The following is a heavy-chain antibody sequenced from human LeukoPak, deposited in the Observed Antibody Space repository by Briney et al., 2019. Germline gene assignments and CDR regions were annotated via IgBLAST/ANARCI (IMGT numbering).Heavy chain of an antibody. CDR3: AKGDPYGSGSYPVDY. D-gene: IGHD3-10*01. Sequence: GGSLRLSCAASGSTFSRYGMHWVRQASGKGREWVALISYDGSNKYYADSVKGRFTISRDNSKNTLYLQMNSLRPEDTAVYYCAKGDPYGSGSYPVDYWGQGTLVTVSS. V-gene: IGHV3-30*18. CDR1: GSTFSRYG. J-gene: IGHJ4*02. CDR2: ISYDGSNK.